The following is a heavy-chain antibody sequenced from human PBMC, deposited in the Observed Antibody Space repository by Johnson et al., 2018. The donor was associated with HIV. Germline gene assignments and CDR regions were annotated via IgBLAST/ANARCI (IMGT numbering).Heavy chain of an antibody. D-gene: IGHD3-10*01. J-gene: IGHJ3*02. Sequence: QVQLVESGGGVVQPGESLRLSCAASGFTFSSYAMHWVRQAPGKGLEWVAVISYDGSNKYYADSVKGRFTISRDNSKNTLYLQMNSLRAEDTAVYYCAREFLPYGSGSYYSYGAFDIWGQGTMVTVSS. V-gene: IGHV3-30*14. CDR1: GFTFSSYA. CDR3: AREFLPYGSGSYYSYGAFDI. CDR2: ISYDGSNK.